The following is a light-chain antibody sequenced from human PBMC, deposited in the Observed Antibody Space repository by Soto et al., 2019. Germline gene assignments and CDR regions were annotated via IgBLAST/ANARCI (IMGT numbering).Light chain of an antibody. CDR3: QQYHNWPPGLT. CDR1: QSVSGN. V-gene: IGKV3-15*01. CDR2: GAS. Sequence: EVVMTQSPATLSVSPGERVTLSCTASQSVSGNLAWYQQKPGQAPRLLIHGASTRATDIPARFGGSGSGTEFTLTITSLQSEDFAVYYCQQYHNWPPGLTFGGGTKVDIK. J-gene: IGKJ4*01.